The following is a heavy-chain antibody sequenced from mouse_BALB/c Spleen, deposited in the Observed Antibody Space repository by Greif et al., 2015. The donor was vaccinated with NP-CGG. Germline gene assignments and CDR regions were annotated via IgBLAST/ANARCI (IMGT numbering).Heavy chain of an antibody. CDR2: INPSTGYT. CDR3: ARGRGYFDY. CDR1: GYTFTSYW. J-gene: IGHJ2*01. Sequence: VKVVESGAELAKPGASVKMSRKASGYTFTSYWMHWVKQRPGQGLEWIGYINPSTGYTEYNQKFKDKATLTADKSSSTAYMQLSSLTSEDSAVYYCARGRGYFDYWGQGTTLTVSS. V-gene: IGHV1-7*01.